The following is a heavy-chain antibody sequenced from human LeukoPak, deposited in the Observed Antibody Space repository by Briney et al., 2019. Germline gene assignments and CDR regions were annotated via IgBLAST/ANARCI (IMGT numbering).Heavy chain of an antibody. CDR2: IDHSGNT. Sequence: SETLSLTCAVYGGSFSGYYWNWIRQPPGKGLEWIGEIDHSGNTNYDPSLKSRVTMSIDTSKNQFSLKLNSVTPEDTAVYYCARWNHGFHWFDPWGQGTLVTASS. CDR1: GGSFSGYY. CDR3: ARWNHGFHWFDP. V-gene: IGHV4-34*01. J-gene: IGHJ5*02. D-gene: IGHD1-14*01.